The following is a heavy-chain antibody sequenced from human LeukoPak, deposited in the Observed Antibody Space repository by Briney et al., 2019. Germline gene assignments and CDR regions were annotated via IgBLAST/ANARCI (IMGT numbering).Heavy chain of an antibody. CDR2: INPNSGGT. Sequence: ASVKVSCKASGYTFIGYYMHWVRQAPGQGLEWMGWINPNSGGTNYAQKFQGRVTMTRDTSISTAYMELSRLRSDDTAVYYCARDLGGIFGVVNTFDYWGQGTLVTVSS. CDR3: ARDLGGIFGVVNTFDY. V-gene: IGHV1-2*02. CDR1: GYTFIGYY. J-gene: IGHJ4*02. D-gene: IGHD3-3*01.